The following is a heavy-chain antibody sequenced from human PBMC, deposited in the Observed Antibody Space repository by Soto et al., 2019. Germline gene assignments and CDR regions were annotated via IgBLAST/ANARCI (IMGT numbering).Heavy chain of an antibody. CDR2: ILSNDEE. J-gene: IGHJ6*02. D-gene: IGHD2-15*01. V-gene: IGHV2-26*01. CDR3: ARIRGYCSGGSCYFYYFAMDV. CDR1: GFSLSDADVG. Sequence: SGPTLVNPTETLTLTCTVSGFSLSDADVGVAWVRQPPGKALEWLAHILSNDEEVFSSSLRTRLTISKDTSRSQVVLTMSNMEPVDTATYYCARIRGYCSGGSCYFYYFAMDVWGQGTTVTVSS.